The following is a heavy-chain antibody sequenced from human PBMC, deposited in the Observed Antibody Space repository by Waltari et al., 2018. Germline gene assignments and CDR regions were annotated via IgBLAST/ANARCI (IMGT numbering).Heavy chain of an antibody. J-gene: IGHJ3*02. D-gene: IGHD3-3*01. V-gene: IGHV4-30-4*08. CDR2: ISYRGTT. CDR3: ARVDTIFGVVPHADAFDI. Sequence: QVHLQESGPGLAKPSQTLSLTCSVSGASINSGDYYWSWPRQPPGKGLEWIGYISYRGTTYYTPSLKSRVSISLDTAKTDFSLEVRSVTAADTAMYYCARVDTIFGVVPHADAFDIWGQGTMVTVAS. CDR1: GASINSGDYY.